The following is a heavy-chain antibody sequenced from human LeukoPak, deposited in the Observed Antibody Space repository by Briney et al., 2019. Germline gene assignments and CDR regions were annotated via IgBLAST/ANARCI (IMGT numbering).Heavy chain of an antibody. J-gene: IGHJ5*02. V-gene: IGHV4-4*07. CDR3: ARGGATVTTPNWFDP. Sequence: SETLSLTCTVSGGSISSYYWSWIRQPAGKGLEWIGRIYTSGSTNYNPSLKSRVTMSVDTSKNQFSLKLSSVTAADTAVYYCARGGATVTTPNWFDPWGQGTLVTVSS. CDR2: IYTSGST. CDR1: GGSISSYY. D-gene: IGHD4-17*01.